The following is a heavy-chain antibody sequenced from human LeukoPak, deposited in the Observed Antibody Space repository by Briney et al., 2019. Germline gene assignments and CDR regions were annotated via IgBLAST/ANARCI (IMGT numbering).Heavy chain of an antibody. V-gene: IGHV1-8*01. Sequence: ASVKVSCKASGYTFTSYDINWVRQATGQGLEWMGWMNPNSGNTGYAQKFQGRVTMTRNTSISTAYMELSSLRSEDTAVYHCARPRDGYNYYYFDYWGQGTLVTVSS. J-gene: IGHJ4*02. CDR2: MNPNSGNT. CDR1: GYTFTSYD. CDR3: ARPRDGYNYYYFDY. D-gene: IGHD5-24*01.